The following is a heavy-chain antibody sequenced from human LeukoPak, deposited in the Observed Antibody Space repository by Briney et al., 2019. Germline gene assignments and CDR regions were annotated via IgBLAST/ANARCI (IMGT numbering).Heavy chain of an antibody. V-gene: IGHV3-48*03. Sequence: GGSLRLSCAASGFTFSSYEMNWVRQAPGKGLEWVSYISSSGSTIYYADSVKGRFTIPRDNAKNSLYLQMNSLRAEDTAVYYCARGAQWLPYWGQGTLVTVSS. CDR1: GFTFSSYE. CDR3: ARGAQWLPY. J-gene: IGHJ4*02. D-gene: IGHD6-19*01. CDR2: ISSSGSTI.